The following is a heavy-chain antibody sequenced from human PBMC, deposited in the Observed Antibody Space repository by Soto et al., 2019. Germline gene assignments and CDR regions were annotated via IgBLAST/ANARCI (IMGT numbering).Heavy chain of an antibody. D-gene: IGHD3-3*01. Sequence: QVQLVQSGAEVKKPGSSVKVSCKASGGTFSSYAISWVRQAPGQGLECMGGIIPIFGTANYAQKFQGRVTITADESTSTAYMELSSLRSEDTAVYYCAGQEVGYAFWSGYYYYYYYGMDVWGQGTTVTVSS. CDR2: IIPIFGTA. V-gene: IGHV1-69*01. J-gene: IGHJ6*02. CDR3: AGQEVGYAFWSGYYYYYYYGMDV. CDR1: GGTFSSYA.